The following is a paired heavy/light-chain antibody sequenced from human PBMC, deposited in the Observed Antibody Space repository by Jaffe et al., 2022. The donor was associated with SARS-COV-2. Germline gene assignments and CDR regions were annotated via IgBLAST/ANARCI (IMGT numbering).Heavy chain of an antibody. CDR1: GFTLSKYG. V-gene: IGHV3-30*04. J-gene: IGHJ6*03. CDR2: ISYDGSSQ. CDR3: ARDFVDTRIVVETHFYFYYMDV. D-gene: IGHD3-22*01. Sequence: QVQLVESGGGVVQPGRSLRLSCVASGFTLSKYGLHWVRQAPGKGLEWVAVISYDGSSQYYADSVKGRFTVSRDNSKSTLYLQMNSLRAEDTAIYYCARDFVDTRIVVETHFYFYYMDVWGTGTTVTVSS.
Light chain of an antibody. CDR1: SSDIGFYKY. CDR2: DVS. Sequence: QSALTQPRSVSGSPGQSVTISCTGTSSDIGFYKYVSWYQQHPGKAPKLIIFDVSKRPSGVPDRFSGSKSDSTASLTISGLQAEDEADYYCCSYAGSYTLGVFGTGTQVTVL. CDR3: CSYAGSYTLGV. V-gene: IGLV2-11*01. J-gene: IGLJ1*01.